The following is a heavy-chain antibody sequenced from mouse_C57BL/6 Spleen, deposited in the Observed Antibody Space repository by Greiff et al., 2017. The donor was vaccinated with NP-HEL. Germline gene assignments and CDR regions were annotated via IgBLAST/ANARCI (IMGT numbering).Heavy chain of an antibody. CDR3: ARNDGSSWFAY. Sequence: EVHLVESGPGMVKPSQSLSLTCTVTGYSITSGYDWHWIRHFPGNKLEWMGYISYSGSTNYNPSLKSRISITHDTSKNHFFLKLNSVTTEDTATYYCARNDGSSWFAYWGQGTLVTVSA. V-gene: IGHV3-1*01. D-gene: IGHD2-3*01. CDR2: ISYSGST. CDR1: GYSITSGYD. J-gene: IGHJ3*01.